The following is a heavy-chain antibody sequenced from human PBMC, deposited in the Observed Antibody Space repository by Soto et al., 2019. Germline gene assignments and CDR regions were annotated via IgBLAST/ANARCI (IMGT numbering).Heavy chain of an antibody. CDR3: ARRRTGHNWFDP. V-gene: IGHV4-39*01. CDR1: GGSISSSSYH. CDR2: IYYSGST. Sequence: ASETLSLTCTVSGGSISSSSYHWGWIRQPPGKGLEWIGSIYYSGSTYYNPSLKSRVTISVDTSKNQFSLKLSSVTAADTAVYYCARRRTGHNWFDPWGQGTLVTVSS. J-gene: IGHJ5*02. D-gene: IGHD7-27*01.